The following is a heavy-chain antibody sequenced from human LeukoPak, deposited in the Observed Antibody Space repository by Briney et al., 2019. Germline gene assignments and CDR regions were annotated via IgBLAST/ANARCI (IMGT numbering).Heavy chain of an antibody. V-gene: IGHV1-46*01. CDR1: GYTFTSYD. CDR3: ARDRPNPSGLRFLEWSKPDFDY. J-gene: IGHJ4*02. CDR2: INPSGGST. Sequence: ASVKVSCKASGYTFTSYDINWVRQAPGQGLEWMGIINPSGGSTSYAQKFQGRVTMTRDTSTSTVYMELSSLRSEDTAVYYCARDRPNPSGLRFLEWSKPDFDYWGQGTLVTVSS. D-gene: IGHD3-3*01.